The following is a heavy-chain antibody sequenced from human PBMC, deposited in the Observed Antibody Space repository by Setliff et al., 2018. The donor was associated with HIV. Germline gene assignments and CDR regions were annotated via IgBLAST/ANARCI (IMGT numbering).Heavy chain of an antibody. Sequence: GESLKIYCKGSGYSFTTYWIGWVRQMPGKGLEWMGMIYPGDSDTRYSPSFQGQVTISADKSISTAYLQWSSLKASDTAMYYCARLLMPRGFSYGSYYYYGMDVWGQGTAVTVTS. J-gene: IGHJ6*02. V-gene: IGHV5-51*01. CDR1: GYSFTTYW. CDR3: ARLLMPRGFSYGSYYYYGMDV. D-gene: IGHD5-18*01. CDR2: IYPGDSDT.